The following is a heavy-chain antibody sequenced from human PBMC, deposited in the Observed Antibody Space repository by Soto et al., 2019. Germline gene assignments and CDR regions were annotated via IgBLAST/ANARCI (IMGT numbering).Heavy chain of an antibody. J-gene: IGHJ6*02. CDR3: ARDRLATVTTGYYYYGMDV. CDR2: IYYSGST. CDR1: GGSISSGGYH. V-gene: IGHV4-31*02. Sequence: PSETLSLTCTVSGGSISSGGYHWSWIRQHPGKGLEWIGYIYYSGSTYYNPSLKSRVTISVDTSKNQFSLKLSSVTAADTAVYYCARDRLATVTTGYYYYGMDVWGQGTTVTVSS. D-gene: IGHD4-4*01.